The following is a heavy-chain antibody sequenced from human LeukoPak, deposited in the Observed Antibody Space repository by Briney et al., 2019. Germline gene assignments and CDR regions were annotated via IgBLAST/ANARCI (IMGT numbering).Heavy chain of an antibody. J-gene: IGHJ3*02. CDR1: GFTFSSYA. Sequence: PGGSLRLSCAASGFTFSSYAMHWVRQAPGKGLEWVAVISYDGSNKYYADSVKGRFTISRDNSKNTLYLQMNSLRAEDTAVYYCARELPLRPDAFDIWGQGTMVTVSS. V-gene: IGHV3-30-3*01. CDR2: ISYDGSNK. CDR3: ARELPLRPDAFDI.